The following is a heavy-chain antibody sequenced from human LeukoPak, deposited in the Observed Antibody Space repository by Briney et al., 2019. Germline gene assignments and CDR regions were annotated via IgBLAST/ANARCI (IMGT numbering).Heavy chain of an antibody. Sequence: SETLSLTCTAPGGSISSSYWSWIRQPPGKGLEWTRYIYYSGSTNYNHSLKSRVTLSVDTSKNQFSLKLSSVTAADTAVYYCARDKVDGYNYYYCYGMDVGSQGSTVTVSS. J-gene: IGHJ6*02. CDR3: ARDKVDGYNYYYCYGMDV. D-gene: IGHD5-24*01. CDR1: GGSISSSY. V-gene: IGHV4-59*01. CDR2: IYYSGST.